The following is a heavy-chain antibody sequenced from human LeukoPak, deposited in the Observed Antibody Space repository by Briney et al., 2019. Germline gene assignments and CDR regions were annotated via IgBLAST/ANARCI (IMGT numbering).Heavy chain of an antibody. J-gene: IGHJ4*02. Sequence: PGGSLRLSCAASGFTFDDYAMHWVRQAPGKGLEWVSGISWNSGGIGYADSVKGRFTISRDNAKNSLYLQMNSLRADDTALYYCAKGKKVTVAGLFDYWGQGTLVTVSS. CDR3: AKGKKVTVAGLFDY. CDR2: ISWNSGGI. CDR1: GFTFDDYA. D-gene: IGHD6-19*01. V-gene: IGHV3-9*01.